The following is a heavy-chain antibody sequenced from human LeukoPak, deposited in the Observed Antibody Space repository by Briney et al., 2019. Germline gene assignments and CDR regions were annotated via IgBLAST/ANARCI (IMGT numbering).Heavy chain of an antibody. D-gene: IGHD3-22*01. J-gene: IGHJ4*02. CDR3: ARGYDSSGYYQTNFDY. V-gene: IGHV3-9*01. CDR1: GFTFDDYA. CDR2: ISWNSGSI. Sequence: PGGSLRLSCAASGFTFDDYAMHWVRQAPGKGLEWVSGISWNSGSIGYADSVKGRFTISRDNAKNSLYLQMNSLRAEDTAVYYCARGYDSSGYYQTNFDYWGQGTLVTVSS.